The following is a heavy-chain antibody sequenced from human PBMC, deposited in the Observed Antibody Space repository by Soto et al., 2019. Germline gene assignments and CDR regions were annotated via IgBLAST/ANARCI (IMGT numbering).Heavy chain of an antibody. V-gene: IGHV3-23*01. CDR2: ISGSGGST. Sequence: GGSLRLSCAASGFTFSSYAMSWVRQAPGKGLEWVSAISGSGGSTYYADSVKGRFTISRDNSKNTLYLQMNSLRAEDTAVYYCAKDPFDFSSVAAENWFDPWGQGTLVTVSS. CDR1: GFTFSSYA. J-gene: IGHJ5*02. CDR3: AKDPFDFSSVAAENWFDP. D-gene: IGHD2-15*01.